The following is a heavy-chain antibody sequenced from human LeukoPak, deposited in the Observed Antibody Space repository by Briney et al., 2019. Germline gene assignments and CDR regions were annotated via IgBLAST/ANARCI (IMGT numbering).Heavy chain of an antibody. D-gene: IGHD2-15*01. CDR3: ATAFQVAATYDY. J-gene: IGHJ4*02. Sequence: ASVKVSCKVSGYTLTELSMHWVRQAPGKGLEWMGGFDPEDGETIYAQKFQGRVTMTEDTSTDTAYMELSSLRSEDTAMYYCATAFQVAATYDYWGQGTLVTVSS. CDR1: GYTLTELS. CDR2: FDPEDGET. V-gene: IGHV1-24*01.